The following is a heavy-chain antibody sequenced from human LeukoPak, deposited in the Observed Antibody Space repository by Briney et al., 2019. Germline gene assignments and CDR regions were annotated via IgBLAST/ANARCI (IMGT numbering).Heavy chain of an antibody. CDR3: ARGPPTSRSGAHFDY. D-gene: IGHD5-12*01. CDR1: GFTFSHYA. CDR2: ISYSGNNY. V-gene: IGHV3-30*03. Sequence: QSGGSLRLSCAASGFTFSHYAMHWVRQAPGEGLQWVAFISYSGNNYYYADSVKGRFIISRDDSKNTLYVEMNSLRLDDTAIYYCARGPPTSRSGAHFDYWGQGTLVTVSS. J-gene: IGHJ4*02.